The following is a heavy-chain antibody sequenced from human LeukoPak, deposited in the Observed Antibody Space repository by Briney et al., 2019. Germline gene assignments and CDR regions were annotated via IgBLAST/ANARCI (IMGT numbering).Heavy chain of an antibody. V-gene: IGHV3-48*03. CDR1: GFTFSTYE. Sequence: GGSLRLSCAVSGFTFSTYEMTWVRQAPGKGLEWVSYISSSGSTIYYADSVKGRFTISRDNAKNSLYLQMNSLRAEDTAVYYCARRSVAFDIWGQGTMVTVSS. CDR2: ISSSGSTI. CDR3: ARRSVAFDI. J-gene: IGHJ3*02.